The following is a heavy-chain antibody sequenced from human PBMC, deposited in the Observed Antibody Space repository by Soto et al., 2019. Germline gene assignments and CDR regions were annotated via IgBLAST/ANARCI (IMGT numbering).Heavy chain of an antibody. J-gene: IGHJ6*02. Sequence: QVQLVESGGGVVQPGRSLRLSCAASGFTFSSYAMHWVRQAPGKGLEWVAVISYDGSNKYYADSVKGRFTISRDNSKNTLYLQMNSLRAEDTAVYYCARDRRRSTAMVLPGGMDVWGQGTTVTVSS. V-gene: IGHV3-30-3*01. D-gene: IGHD5-18*01. CDR1: GFTFSSYA. CDR3: ARDRRRSTAMVLPGGMDV. CDR2: ISYDGSNK.